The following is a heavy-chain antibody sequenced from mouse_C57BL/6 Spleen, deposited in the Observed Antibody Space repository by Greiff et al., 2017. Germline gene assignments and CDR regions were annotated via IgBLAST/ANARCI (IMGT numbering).Heavy chain of an antibody. V-gene: IGHV1-81*01. D-gene: IGHD2-4*01. Sequence: QVQLKQSGAELARPGASVKLSCKASGYTFTSYGISWVKQRTGQGLEWIGEIYPRSGNTYYNEKFKGKATLTADKSSSTAYMELRSLTSEDSAVYFCARDDYEGDFDYWGQGTTLTVSS. CDR2: IYPRSGNT. J-gene: IGHJ2*01. CDR1: GYTFTSYG. CDR3: ARDDYEGDFDY.